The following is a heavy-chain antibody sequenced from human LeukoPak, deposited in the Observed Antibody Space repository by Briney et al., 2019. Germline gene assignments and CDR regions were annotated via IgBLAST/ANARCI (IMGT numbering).Heavy chain of an antibody. D-gene: IGHD6-13*01. CDR3: AKVFYPAAGTGRVDFPFDY. J-gene: IGHJ4*02. V-gene: IGHV3-30*02. CDR2: IRYDGSNK. CDR1: GFTFSSYD. Sequence: HPGGSLRLSCAASGFTFSSYDIHWVRQAPGKGLEWVAFIRYDGSNKYYADSVKGRFTISRDNSKTTLYLQMNSLRAEDTAVYYCAKVFYPAAGTGRVDFPFDYWGQGTLVTVSS.